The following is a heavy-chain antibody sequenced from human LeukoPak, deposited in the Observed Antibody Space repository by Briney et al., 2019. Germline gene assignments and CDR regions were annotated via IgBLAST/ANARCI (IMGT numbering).Heavy chain of an antibody. V-gene: IGHV3-33*01. D-gene: IGHD3-3*01. CDR1: GFTFRSYG. Sequence: GGSLRLSCAASGFTFRSYGMHWVRQAPGKGLEWVAVIWYDGSNKYYADSVKGRFTISRDNSKNTLYLQMNSLRAEDTAVYYCARDTGPYYDFWSGYYSYWGQGTLVTVSS. CDR3: ARDTGPYYDFWSGYYSY. CDR2: IWYDGSNK. J-gene: IGHJ4*02.